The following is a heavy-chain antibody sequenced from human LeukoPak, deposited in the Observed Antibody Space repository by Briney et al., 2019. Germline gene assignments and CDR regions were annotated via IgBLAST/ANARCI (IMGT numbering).Heavy chain of an antibody. J-gene: IGHJ4*02. Sequence: PGGSLRLSCAASGFIFSNYGIHWVRQAPGKGLEWVAFIRYDGSNKYYADSVKGRFTISRDNSKNTLYLQMNSLRTDDTAVYYCAKDSSSWDPFDSWGQGTLVTVSS. D-gene: IGHD3-22*01. CDR3: AKDSSSWDPFDS. CDR1: GFIFSNYG. CDR2: IRYDGSNK. V-gene: IGHV3-30*02.